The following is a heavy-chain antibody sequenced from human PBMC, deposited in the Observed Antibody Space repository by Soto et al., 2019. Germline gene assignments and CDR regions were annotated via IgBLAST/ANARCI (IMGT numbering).Heavy chain of an antibody. J-gene: IGHJ4*02. CDR2: ISYDGSNK. CDR1: GFTFSSYG. CDR3: AKCSDSSGYCYFDY. Sequence: QVQLVESGGGVVQPGRSLRLSCAASGFTFSSYGMHWVRQAPGKGLEWVAVISYDGSNKYYADSVKGRVTISRDNSKNTVYMQLNSVRAEDTAVYYCAKCSDSSGYCYFDYWGQGTLVTVSS. V-gene: IGHV3-30*18. D-gene: IGHD3-22*01.